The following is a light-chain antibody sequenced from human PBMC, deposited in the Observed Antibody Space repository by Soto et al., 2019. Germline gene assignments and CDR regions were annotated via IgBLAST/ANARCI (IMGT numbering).Light chain of an antibody. CDR3: QHTFRSPRR. Sequence: DIQMTQSPSTLSASVGDRFTITCRASQSISSWLAWYQQKPGKAPKLLIYDASSLESGVPSRFSGSGSGTEFTLTIRNLQPEDFAVYYCQHTFRSPRRFGQGTKVDIK. CDR1: QSISSW. J-gene: IGKJ1*01. V-gene: IGKV1-5*01. CDR2: DAS.